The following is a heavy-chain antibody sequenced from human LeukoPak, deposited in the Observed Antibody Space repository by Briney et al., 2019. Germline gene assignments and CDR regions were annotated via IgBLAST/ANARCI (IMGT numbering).Heavy chain of an antibody. CDR3: ALGGRGCCTSSSCYFDY. V-gene: IGHV6-1*01. D-gene: IGHD2-2*01. CDR2: TYYRSKWYN. CDR1: GDSVSSTA. Sequence: SQTLSLTCAISGDSVSSTAWNWIRQSPSRGLEWLGRTYYRSKWYNDYAVSVKSRITINPDTSKNQFSLQLNSVTPEDTAVYYCALGGRGCCTSSSCYFDYWGQGTLVTVSS. J-gene: IGHJ4*02.